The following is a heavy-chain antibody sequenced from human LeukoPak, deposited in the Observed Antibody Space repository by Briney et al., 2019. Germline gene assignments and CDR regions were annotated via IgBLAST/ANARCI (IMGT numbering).Heavy chain of an antibody. V-gene: IGHV1-8*01. Sequence: SVKVSCKASGYTFTSCDINWVRQATGQGLEWMTWMNPNSGNTGYAQKFQGRVTMTRNTSISTAYMELSSLRSEDTAVYYCARGPPTIDSIIAVAGNPLDYWGQGTLVTVSS. J-gene: IGHJ4*02. D-gene: IGHD6-19*01. CDR2: MNPNSGNT. CDR3: ARGPPTIDSIIAVAGNPLDY. CDR1: GYTFTSCD.